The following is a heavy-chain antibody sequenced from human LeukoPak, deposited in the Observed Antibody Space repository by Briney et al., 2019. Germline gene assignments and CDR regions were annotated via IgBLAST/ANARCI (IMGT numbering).Heavy chain of an antibody. J-gene: IGHJ4*02. CDR3: ARGRSYYYDSSGYYTQD. D-gene: IGHD3-22*01. CDR2: INHSGST. CDR1: GGSFSGYY. V-gene: IGHV4-34*01. Sequence: SETLSLTCAVYGGSFSGYYWSWIRQPPGKGLEWIGEINHSGSTNYNPSLKSRVTISVDTSKNQFSLKLSSVTAADTAVYYCARGRSYYYDSSGYYTQDWGQETLVTVSS.